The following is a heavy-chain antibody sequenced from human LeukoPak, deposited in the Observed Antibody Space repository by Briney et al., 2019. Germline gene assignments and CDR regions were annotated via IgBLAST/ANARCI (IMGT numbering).Heavy chain of an antibody. Sequence: SETLSLTCTVSGGSISSYYWSWTRQPPGKGLEWIGYIYYSGSTNYHPSLKSRVSISVDTSKNQFSLRLNSVTAADTAVYYCARDRSAYDPYFDYWGQGTLVTVSS. CDR1: GGSISSYY. J-gene: IGHJ4*02. V-gene: IGHV4-59*01. CDR3: ARDRSAYDPYFDY. D-gene: IGHD5-12*01. CDR2: IYYSGST.